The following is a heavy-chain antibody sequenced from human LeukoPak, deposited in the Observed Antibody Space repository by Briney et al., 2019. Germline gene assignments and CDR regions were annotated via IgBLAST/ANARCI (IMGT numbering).Heavy chain of an antibody. J-gene: IGHJ5*02. CDR2: IYYYSGST. D-gene: IGHD3-10*01. CDR3: ARGRGEGRGISMVRGVRAPSYNWFDP. CDR1: GGSFSGYF. V-gene: IGHV4-34*01. Sequence: SETLSLTCGVYGGSFSGYFWSWIRQPPGKGLEWIGSIYYYSGSTYYNPSLKSRVTISVDTSKNQFSLRLSSVTAADTAVYYCARGRGEGRGISMVRGVRAPSYNWFDPWGHGTLVTVSS.